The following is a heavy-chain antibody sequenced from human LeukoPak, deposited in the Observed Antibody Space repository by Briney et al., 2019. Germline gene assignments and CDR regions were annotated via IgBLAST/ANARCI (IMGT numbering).Heavy chain of an antibody. CDR2: TYYSGST. CDR1: GGSISSHY. J-gene: IGHJ4*02. Sequence: SETLSLTCTVSGGSISSHYWSWIRQSPGKGLEWIGYTYYSGSTNYNPSLKSRVTISVDTSKNQFSLKLSSVTAADTAVYYCARCQWLGATCSHDYWGQGTLVTVSS. D-gene: IGHD6-19*01. V-gene: IGHV4-59*08. CDR3: ARCQWLGATCSHDY.